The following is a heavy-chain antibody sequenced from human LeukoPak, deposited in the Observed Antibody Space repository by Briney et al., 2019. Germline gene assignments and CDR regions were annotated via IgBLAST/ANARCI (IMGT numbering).Heavy chain of an antibody. CDR3: ARGGMTTVVRVDY. J-gene: IGHJ4*02. Sequence: SETLSLTCAVYGGSFSGYYWSWIRQPPGKGLEWIGEINHSGSTNYNPSLKSRVTISVDTSKNQFSLKLSSVTAADTAVYYRARGGMTTVVRVDYWGQGTLVTVSS. CDR2: INHSGST. V-gene: IGHV4-34*01. D-gene: IGHD4-17*01. CDR1: GGSFSGYY.